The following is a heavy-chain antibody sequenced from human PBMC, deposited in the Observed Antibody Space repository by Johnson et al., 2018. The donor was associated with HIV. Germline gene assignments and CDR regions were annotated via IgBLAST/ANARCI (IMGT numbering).Heavy chain of an antibody. V-gene: IGHV3-30*18. D-gene: IGHD3-16*01. CDR2: ISYDGSHK. CDR1: GFTFSSYG. J-gene: IGHJ3*01. CDR3: AKDGGRWSYSFDV. Sequence: QVQLVESGGGVVQPGRSLRLSCAASGFTFSSYGMHWVRQAPGKGLEWVAVISYDGSHKSYADSVKGRFTVSRDNSKNTLYLQMNSLRGEDTAMHYCAKDGGRWSYSFDVWGQGTMVSVSS.